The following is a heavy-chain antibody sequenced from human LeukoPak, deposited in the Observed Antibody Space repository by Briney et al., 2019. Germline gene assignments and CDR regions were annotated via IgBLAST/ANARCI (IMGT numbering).Heavy chain of an antibody. D-gene: IGHD2-2*01. CDR1: GFTFSNYA. CDR2: ISQSGGRST. CDR3: ARDLGCSTSSCRYNWFDP. V-gene: IGHV3-23*01. J-gene: IGHJ5*02. Sequence: GGSLRLSCAASGFTFSNYAMTWVRQAPGEGLEWVAFISQSGGRSTDYADSVRGRFTISRDNSEDTLYLQMNSLRAEDTAVYHCARDLGCSTSSCRYNWFDPWDQGTLVTVSS.